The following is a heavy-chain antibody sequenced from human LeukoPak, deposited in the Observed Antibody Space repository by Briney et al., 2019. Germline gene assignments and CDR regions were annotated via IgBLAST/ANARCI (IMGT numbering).Heavy chain of an antibody. CDR1: GGSISSSSYY. D-gene: IGHD4-17*01. J-gene: IGHJ4*02. CDR2: IYYSGST. V-gene: IGHV4-39*01. Sequence: SETLSLTCTVSGGSISSSSYYWGWIRQPPGKGLEWIGSIYYSGSTYYNPSLKSRVTISVDTSKNQFSLKLSSVTAADTAVYYCARLSFLRIDVDYWGQGTLVTVSS. CDR3: ARLSFLRIDVDY.